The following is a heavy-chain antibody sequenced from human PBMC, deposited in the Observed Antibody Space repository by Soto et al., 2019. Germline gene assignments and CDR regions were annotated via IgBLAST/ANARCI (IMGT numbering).Heavy chain of an antibody. CDR3: ARDFGDYESYYYGMYV. CDR1: GFTFSRYA. D-gene: IGHD4-17*01. V-gene: IGHV3-30*01. CDR2: VSYDGSDK. Sequence: QVQLVESGGGVVQPGRSLRLSCAASGFTFSRYAIHWVRQAPGKGLEWVAVVSYDGSDKFYADSVKGRFTISRDNSENTLYLQMNSLKPEDTAVYYCARDFGDYESYYYGMYVWGQGTTVTASS. J-gene: IGHJ6*02.